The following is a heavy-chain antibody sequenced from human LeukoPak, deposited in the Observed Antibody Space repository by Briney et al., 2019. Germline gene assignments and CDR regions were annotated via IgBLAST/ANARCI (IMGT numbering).Heavy chain of an antibody. V-gene: IGHV3-11*04. J-gene: IGHJ4*02. CDR3: ARDGSRYYDFWSGYPY. D-gene: IGHD3-3*01. CDR1: GFTFSDYY. CDR2: ISSSGTGI. Sequence: PGGSLRLSCATSGFTFSDYYMSWIRQAPGKGLECIAYISSSGTGIYYADSVEGRFTVSRDNAKNSLYLQMNSLRAEDTAVYYCARDGSRYYDFWSGYPYLGQGTLVTVSS.